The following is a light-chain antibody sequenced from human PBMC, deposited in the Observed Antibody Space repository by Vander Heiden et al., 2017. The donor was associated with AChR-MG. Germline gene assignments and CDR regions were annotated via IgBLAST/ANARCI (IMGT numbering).Light chain of an antibody. CDR3: QQYGSSPRT. J-gene: IGKJ2*01. CDR1: QSVSSSY. CDR2: GAS. Sequence: EIVLTQSPGPLSLSPGERAPPSCRASQSVSSSYLAWYQQKPGQAPRLLIYGASSRATGIPDRFSGSGSGTDFTLTISRLEPEDFAVYYCQQYGSSPRTFGQGTKLEIK. V-gene: IGKV3-20*01.